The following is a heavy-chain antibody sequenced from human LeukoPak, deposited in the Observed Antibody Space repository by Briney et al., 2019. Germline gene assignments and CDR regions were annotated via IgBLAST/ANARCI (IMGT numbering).Heavy chain of an antibody. CDR3: AKGHSDFGTGLDL. CDR1: GFTFTNHA. CDR2: ISGSGVST. V-gene: IGHV3-23*01. D-gene: IGHD4-17*01. J-gene: IGHJ4*02. Sequence: PGGSLRLSCGASGFTFTNHAMTWVRQAPGKGLECVSVISGSGVSTYYADSVKGRFTISRDNSKNTLYLQMSSLRAEDTAIYYCAKGHSDFGTGLDLWGQGTLVTVSS.